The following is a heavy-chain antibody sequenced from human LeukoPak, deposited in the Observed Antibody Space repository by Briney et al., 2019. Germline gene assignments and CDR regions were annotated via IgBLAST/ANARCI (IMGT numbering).Heavy chain of an antibody. CDR2: IHPGDSDA. CDR1: GYSFTSYR. D-gene: IGHD1-14*01. CDR3: ARSRTKGDY. Sequence: GESPKISCKGSGYSFTSYRIGLVRPMPGKGLGLVGIIHPGDSDARYSPSFEGQIHIPDDKSISTTYLQWSSLKASDTAMYYCARSRTKGDYWGGGTLVTVSS. J-gene: IGHJ4*02. V-gene: IGHV5-51*01.